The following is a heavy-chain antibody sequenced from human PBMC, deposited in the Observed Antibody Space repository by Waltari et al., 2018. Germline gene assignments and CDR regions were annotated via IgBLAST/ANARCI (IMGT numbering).Heavy chain of an antibody. CDR3: ARGGNYYDSSGSPLYYFDY. CDR1: GFTFSSYS. CDR2: ISSSSSYI. J-gene: IGHJ4*02. D-gene: IGHD3-22*01. V-gene: IGHV3-21*01. Sequence: EVQLVESGGGLVKPGGSLRLSCAASGFTFSSYSMNWVRQAPGTGLEWVSSISSSSSYIYYADSVKGRFTISRDNAKNSLYLQMNSLRAEDTAVYYCARGGNYYDSSGSPLYYFDYWGQGTLVTVSS.